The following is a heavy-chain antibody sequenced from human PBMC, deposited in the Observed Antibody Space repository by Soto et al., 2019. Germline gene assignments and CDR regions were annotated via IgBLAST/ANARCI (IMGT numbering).Heavy chain of an antibody. Sequence: QVQLVESGGGVVQPGRSLRLSCAASGFTFSSYGMHWVRQAPGKGLEWVAVIWYDGSNKYYADSVKGRFTISRDNSKNTLYLQMNSLRAEDTAVYYCARDTGTAPDYYYYGMDVWGQGTTVTVSS. CDR3: ARDTGTAPDYYYYGMDV. J-gene: IGHJ6*02. D-gene: IGHD1-1*01. V-gene: IGHV3-33*01. CDR2: IWYDGSNK. CDR1: GFTFSSYG.